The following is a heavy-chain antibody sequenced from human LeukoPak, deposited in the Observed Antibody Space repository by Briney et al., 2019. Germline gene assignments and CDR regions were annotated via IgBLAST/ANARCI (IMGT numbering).Heavy chain of an antibody. CDR3: VSQRDHRVAVAGSFDN. Sequence: GGSLRLSCAASGFTFSNFAMSWVRQTPGTGLAWLSAISPDGDYIYYADSVKGRFTTSRDNSKNTLYLQMTSLRVEDTAVYFCVSQRDHRVAVAGSFDNWGQGTLISVSP. V-gene: IGHV3-23*01. CDR1: GFTFSNFA. J-gene: IGHJ4*02. CDR2: ISPDGDYI. D-gene: IGHD6-19*01.